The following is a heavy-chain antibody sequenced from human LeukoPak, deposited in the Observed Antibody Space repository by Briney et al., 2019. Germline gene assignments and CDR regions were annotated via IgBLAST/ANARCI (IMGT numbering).Heavy chain of an antibody. CDR1: GFTFSSYS. CDR2: TRDKANSYTT. CDR3: TRLPYCTSKSCYAFHL. D-gene: IGHD2-2*01. Sequence: GGSLRLSCAASGFTFSSYSMNWVRQAPGKGLEWVGRTRDKANSYTTEYAASVKGRFTISRDDAKNSLYLQMNSLKTEDTAMYYCTRLPYCTSKSCYAFHLWGQGTMVTVSS. J-gene: IGHJ3*01. V-gene: IGHV3-72*01.